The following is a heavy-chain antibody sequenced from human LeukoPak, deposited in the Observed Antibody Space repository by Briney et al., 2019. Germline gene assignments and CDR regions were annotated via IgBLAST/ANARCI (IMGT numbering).Heavy chain of an antibody. J-gene: IGHJ4*02. CDR3: AVPRGH. CDR1: GFTFSSYS. V-gene: IGHV3-48*02. CDR2: ISESGSAI. Sequence: PGGSLRLSCAASGFTFSSYSMNWVRQAPGKGLECISYISESGSAIYYADSVKGRFTISRDNAKNSLSLQMNSLRDEDTAVYYCAVPRGHWGQGTRVTVSS.